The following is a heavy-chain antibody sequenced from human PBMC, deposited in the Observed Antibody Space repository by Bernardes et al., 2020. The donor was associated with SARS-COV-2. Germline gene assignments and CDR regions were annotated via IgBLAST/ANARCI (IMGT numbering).Heavy chain of an antibody. D-gene: IGHD1-26*01. Sequence: GGSLRLSCAASGFSFDDYAMHWVRQGPGKGLEWVAGITSNSDRTGYADSARRRFFISRDNAKSSLYLQLNSLRVEDTALYYCAKGVFRGSYWGYSEYWGRGTPVTVSS. CDR2: ITSNSDRT. CDR3: AKGVFRGSYWGYSEY. CDR1: GFSFDDYA. V-gene: IGHV3-9*01. J-gene: IGHJ4*02.